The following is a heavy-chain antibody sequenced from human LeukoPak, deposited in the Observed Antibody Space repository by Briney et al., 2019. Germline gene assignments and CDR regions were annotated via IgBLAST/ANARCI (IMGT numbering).Heavy chain of an antibody. J-gene: IGHJ4*02. CDR3: AKDLSEAVAGSAY. Sequence: KAGGSLRLSCAASGFTFSSYGMHWVRQAPGKGLEWVAVISYGGSNKYYADSVKGRFTISRDNSKNTLYLQMNSLRAEDTAVYYCAKDLSEAVAGSAYCGQGTLVTASS. D-gene: IGHD6-19*01. CDR2: ISYGGSNK. V-gene: IGHV3-30*18. CDR1: GFTFSSYG.